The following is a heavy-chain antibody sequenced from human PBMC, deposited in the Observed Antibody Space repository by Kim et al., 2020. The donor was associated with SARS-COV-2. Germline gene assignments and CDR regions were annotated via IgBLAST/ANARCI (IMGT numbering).Heavy chain of an antibody. CDR2: ISYDGSNK. Sequence: GGSLRLSCAASGFTFSSYAMHWVRQAPGKGLEWVAVISYDGSNKYYADPVKGRFTISRDNSKNTLYLQMNSLRAEDTAVYYCARASGGYDSTFDYWGQGTLVTVSS. CDR1: GFTFSSYA. D-gene: IGHD5-12*01. J-gene: IGHJ4*02. V-gene: IGHV3-30-3*01. CDR3: ARASGGYDSTFDY.